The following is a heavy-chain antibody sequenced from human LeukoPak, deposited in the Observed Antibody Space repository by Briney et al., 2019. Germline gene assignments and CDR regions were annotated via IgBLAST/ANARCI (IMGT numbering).Heavy chain of an antibody. D-gene: IGHD5-18*01. CDR3: AKASNSYGGGYFDY. CDR1: GFTFSSYA. V-gene: IGHV3-23*01. CDR2: ISGSGGGT. Sequence: GGSLRLSCAASGFTFSSYAMSWVRQAPGKGLEWVSAISGSGGGTYYADSVKGRFTISRDNSKNTLYLQMNSLRAEDTAVYYCAKASNSYGGGYFDYWGQGTLVTVSS. J-gene: IGHJ4*02.